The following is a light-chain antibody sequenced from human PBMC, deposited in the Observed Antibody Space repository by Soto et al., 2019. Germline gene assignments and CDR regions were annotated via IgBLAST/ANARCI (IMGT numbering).Light chain of an antibody. CDR3: HQYNNWPYT. J-gene: IGKJ2*01. V-gene: IGKV3-15*01. CDR2: GAS. Sequence: EIVMTQSPATLSVSPGERATLSCRASQSISSDLAWYHQKPGQPPRLLIYGASTRATSIPVRFSGTGSGTEFTLTISSLQSEDFAVYYCHQYNNWPYTFGQGTKLEIK. CDR1: QSISSD.